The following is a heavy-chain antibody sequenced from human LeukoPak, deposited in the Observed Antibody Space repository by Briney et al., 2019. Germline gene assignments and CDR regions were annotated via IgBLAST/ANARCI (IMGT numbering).Heavy chain of an antibody. CDR2: ISWNSGSI. D-gene: IGHD6-13*01. CDR3: AKDSSDSSSWYGAFDI. CDR1: GFTFDDYA. J-gene: IGHJ3*02. Sequence: GGSLRLSCAASGFTFDDYAMHWVRQAPGKGLEWASGISWNSGSIGYADSVKGRFTISRDNAKNSLYLQMNSLRAEDTALYYCAKDSSDSSSWYGAFDIWGQGTMVTVSS. V-gene: IGHV3-9*01.